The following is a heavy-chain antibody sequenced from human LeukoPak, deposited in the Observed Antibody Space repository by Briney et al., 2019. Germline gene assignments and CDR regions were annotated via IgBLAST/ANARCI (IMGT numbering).Heavy chain of an antibody. J-gene: IGHJ4*02. CDR1: GYTFTSYA. CDR2: INAGNGNT. V-gene: IGHV1-3*01. Sequence: ASVKVSCKASGYTFTSYAMHWVRQAPGQRLEWMGWINAGNGNTKYSQKFQGRVTITRDTSASTAYMELSSLRSEDTAVYYCAREEGQWLAFDYWGQGTLVTVSS. D-gene: IGHD6-19*01. CDR3: AREEGQWLAFDY.